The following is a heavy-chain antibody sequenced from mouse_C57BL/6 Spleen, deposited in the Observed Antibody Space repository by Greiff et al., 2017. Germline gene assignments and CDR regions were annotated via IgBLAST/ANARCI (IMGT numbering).Heavy chain of an antibody. CDR3: ARRLRRDWYFDV. D-gene: IGHD2-2*01. J-gene: IGHJ1*03. Sequence: QVQLQQPGAELVRPGSSVKLSCKASGYTFTSYWMDWVKQRPGQGLEWIGNIYPSDSETHYNQKFKDKATLTVDKSSSTAYMQLSSLTSEDSAVYYCARRLRRDWYFDVWGTGTTVTVSS. V-gene: IGHV1-61*01. CDR1: GYTFTSYW. CDR2: IYPSDSET.